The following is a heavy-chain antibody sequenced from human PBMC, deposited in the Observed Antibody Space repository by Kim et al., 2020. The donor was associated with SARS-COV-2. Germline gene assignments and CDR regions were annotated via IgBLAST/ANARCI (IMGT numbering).Heavy chain of an antibody. CDR3: ARSVTASFDY. CDR2: EK. V-gene: IGHV3-7*01. D-gene: IGHD4-4*01. J-gene: IGHJ4*02. Sequence: EKYYVDSVKGRITISRDNAKNSLYLKMNSLRAEDTAVYYCARSVTASFDYWGQGTLVTVSS.